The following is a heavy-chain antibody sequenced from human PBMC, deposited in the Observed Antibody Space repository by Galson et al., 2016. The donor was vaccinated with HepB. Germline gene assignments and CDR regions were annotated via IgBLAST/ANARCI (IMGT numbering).Heavy chain of an antibody. Sequence: TLSLTRTASAGSISSGDYYWSWIRQPPGKGLEWVGYIYYSGISYYMASLKSRATMSVDTSNNQFSLKLTSVTAADTAVYYCARFYYGDYGRFDPWGQGILVTVSS. CDR2: IYYSGIS. D-gene: IGHD4-17*01. V-gene: IGHV4-30-4*01. CDR1: AGSISSGDYY. J-gene: IGHJ5*02. CDR3: ARFYYGDYGRFDP.